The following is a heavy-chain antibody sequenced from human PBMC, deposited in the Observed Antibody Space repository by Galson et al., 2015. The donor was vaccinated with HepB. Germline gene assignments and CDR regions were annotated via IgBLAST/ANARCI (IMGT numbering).Heavy chain of an antibody. CDR3: ARGKTLTGVTEYVHS. CDR2: TYSGAST. CDR1: EFSVSTNF. J-gene: IGHJ1*01. D-gene: IGHD3-9*01. V-gene: IGHV3-53*01. Sequence: SLRLSCAGSEFSVSTNFMGWVRQAPGRGLEWVALTYSGASTKYYSDSVKGRLPLSRDISQSSLDLQMSGLRVEDTAVYFCARGKTLTGVTEYVHSWGQGTLVPVPS.